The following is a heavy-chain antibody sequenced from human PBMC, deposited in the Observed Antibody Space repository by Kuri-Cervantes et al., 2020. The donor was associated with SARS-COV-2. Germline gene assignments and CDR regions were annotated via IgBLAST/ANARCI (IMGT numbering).Heavy chain of an antibody. J-gene: IGHJ4*02. Sequence: SETLSLTCTVSGGSTSSYYWSWIRQPPGKGLEWIGCIYYSGSTNYNPSLKSRVTISVDTSKNQFSLKLSSVTAADTAVYYCARGSSPTALIDYWGQGTLVTVSS. CDR2: IYYSGST. V-gene: IGHV4-59*12. D-gene: IGHD6-13*01. CDR3: ARGSSPTALIDY. CDR1: GGSTSSYY.